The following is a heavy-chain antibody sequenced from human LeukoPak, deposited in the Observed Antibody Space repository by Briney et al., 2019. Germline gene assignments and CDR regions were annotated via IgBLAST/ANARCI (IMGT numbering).Heavy chain of an antibody. CDR2: IYSGGTT. CDR3: ARVPRGKIYMDV. D-gene: IGHD3-10*01. Sequence: PGGSLRLSCAASGFTVSTNYISWVRQAPGKGLEWVSIIYSGGTTYYADSVKGRFTISRDNLQMNSLRAEDTAVYYSARVPRGKIYMDVWGKGTTVTVSS. V-gene: IGHV3-66*02. J-gene: IGHJ6*03. CDR1: GFTVSTNY.